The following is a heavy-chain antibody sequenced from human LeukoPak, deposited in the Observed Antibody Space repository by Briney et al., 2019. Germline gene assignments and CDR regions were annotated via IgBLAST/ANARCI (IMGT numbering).Heavy chain of an antibody. CDR1: GGSISSGSYY. Sequence: SQTLSLTCTVSGGSISSGSYYWRWNRQPAGRGREWIGRIYTSGSTNYNPSLKSRVIISVDTSKNQFSLKLSSVTAADTAVYYCARESSLLRSTDYWGQGTLVTVSS. D-gene: IGHD3-3*01. CDR3: ARESSLLRSTDY. CDR2: IYTSGST. V-gene: IGHV4-61*02. J-gene: IGHJ4*02.